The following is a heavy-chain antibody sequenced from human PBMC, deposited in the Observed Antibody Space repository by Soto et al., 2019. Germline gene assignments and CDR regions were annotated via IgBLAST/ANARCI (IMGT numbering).Heavy chain of an antibody. J-gene: IGHJ4*02. CDR1: GGSVSNND. CDR2: IYHSGST. V-gene: IGHV4-59*02. Sequence: LSRTCSVSGGSVSNNDWTWIRQFPGKGLEWIGYIYHSGSTNYNYSPSLKSRLTISVDTSKNQLSLKLKSVTAADTAVYYCARGLGFFDYWGPGSLVTVSS. CDR3: ARGLGFFDY. D-gene: IGHD3-16*01.